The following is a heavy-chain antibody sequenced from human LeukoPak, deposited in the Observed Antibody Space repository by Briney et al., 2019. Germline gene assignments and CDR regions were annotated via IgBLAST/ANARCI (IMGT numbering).Heavy chain of an antibody. Sequence: ASVKVSCKASGYTFTSYYMHWVRQAPGQGLEWMGIINPSGDSTSYAQKFQGRVTMTRDMSTSTVYMELSSLRSEDTAVYYCARGSGSYYVLVYWGQGTLVTVSS. CDR1: GYTFTSYY. D-gene: IGHD1-26*01. CDR2: INPSGDST. J-gene: IGHJ4*02. V-gene: IGHV1-46*01. CDR3: ARGSGSYYVLVY.